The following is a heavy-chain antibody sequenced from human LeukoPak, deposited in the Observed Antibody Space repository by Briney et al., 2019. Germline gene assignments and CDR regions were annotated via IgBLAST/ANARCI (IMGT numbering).Heavy chain of an antibody. CDR3: ARGRGYYQDY. CDR2: IYMSGST. CDR1: GGSFSSYY. J-gene: IGHJ4*02. V-gene: IGHV4-4*07. Sequence: SETLSLTCTVSGGSFSSYYWNWVRQPAGKGLEWIGRIYMSGSTNYNPSLKSRVTMSADTSKNQFSLKLSSVTAADTAVYYCARGRGYYQDYWGQGTLVTVSS. D-gene: IGHD3-22*01.